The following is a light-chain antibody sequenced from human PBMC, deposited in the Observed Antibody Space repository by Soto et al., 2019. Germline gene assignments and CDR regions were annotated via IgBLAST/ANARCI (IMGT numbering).Light chain of an antibody. Sequence: QSVLTQPPSASGSPGQSVTISCTGTSSDVGAYNYVSWYQQYPGKAPKLMIYEVSKRPSGVPDRFSGSKSGKTASLTVSGLQPEDEAEYSCTSYAGNNIWVFGGGTKVTVL. J-gene: IGLJ3*02. CDR2: EVS. CDR3: TSYAGNNIWV. V-gene: IGLV2-8*01. CDR1: SSDVGAYNY.